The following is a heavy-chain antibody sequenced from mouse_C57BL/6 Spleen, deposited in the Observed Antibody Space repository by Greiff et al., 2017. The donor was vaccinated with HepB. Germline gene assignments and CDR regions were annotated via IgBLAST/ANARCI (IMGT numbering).Heavy chain of an antibody. CDR2: IDPSDSET. J-gene: IGHJ1*03. V-gene: IGHV1-52*01. Sequence: QVQPQQPGAELVRPGSSVKLSCKASGYTFTSYWMHWVKQRPIQGLEWIGNIDPSDSETHYNQKFKDKATLTVDKSSSTAYMQLSSLTSKDSAVYYCAPLTGTNFDVWGTGTTVTVSS. CDR1: GYTFTSYW. CDR3: APLTGTNFDV. D-gene: IGHD4-1*01.